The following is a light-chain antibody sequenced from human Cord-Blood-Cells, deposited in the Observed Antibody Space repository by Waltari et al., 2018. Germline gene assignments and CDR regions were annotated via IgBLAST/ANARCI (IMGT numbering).Light chain of an antibody. J-gene: IGLJ1*01. Sequence: SYDLTQPPSVSVSTGQTASITCSGAKVGDTYACWYQQKPGQSPVLVIYQDSKRPSGIPERFSGSNSGNTATLTISGTQAMDEADYYCQAWDSSTYVFGTGTKVTVL. V-gene: IGLV3-1*01. CDR3: QAWDSSTYV. CDR2: QDS. CDR1: KVGDTY.